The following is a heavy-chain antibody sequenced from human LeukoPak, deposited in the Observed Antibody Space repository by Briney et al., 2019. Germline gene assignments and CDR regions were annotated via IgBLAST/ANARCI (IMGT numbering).Heavy chain of an antibody. CDR1: GYSISTSSY. Sequence: SETLSLTCTASGYSISTSSYWGWIRQSPGKGLEWIGSIFHSGSTYFNPSLKSRVTISVDTSKNQFSLRLSSVTTADTAVYYCARARGYSASVHWFDPWGQGTLVTVSS. CDR2: IFHSGST. D-gene: IGHD5-12*01. V-gene: IGHV4-38-2*02. CDR3: ARARGYSASVHWFDP. J-gene: IGHJ5*02.